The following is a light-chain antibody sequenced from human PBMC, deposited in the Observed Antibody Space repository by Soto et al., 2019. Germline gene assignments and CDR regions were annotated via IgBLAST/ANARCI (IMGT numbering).Light chain of an antibody. J-gene: IGKJ1*01. CDR3: HQYGT. Sequence: EIVLTQSPGTLSLSPGERATLSCRASQSVSSSYLAWYQQKPGQPPRLLIYGASRRATGIPDRFSGSGSGSDFTLTISRLEPEDFAVYYCHQYGTFGQGTKVDIK. CDR1: QSVSSSY. CDR2: GAS. V-gene: IGKV3-20*01.